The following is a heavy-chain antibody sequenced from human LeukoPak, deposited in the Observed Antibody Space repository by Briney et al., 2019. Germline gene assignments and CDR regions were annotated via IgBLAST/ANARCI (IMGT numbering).Heavy chain of an antibody. J-gene: IGHJ4*02. CDR3: ARDFFPVVDSTWYEIGY. CDR1: GFTFNDYA. D-gene: IGHD2-21*01. CDR2: ISYDGYDK. Sequence: GGSLRLSCAASGFTFNDYALYRVRQAPGKGLEWVTLISYDGYDKSYADSVRGRFTISRDNSRNTLYLQMDSLRSEDTAVYYCARDFFPVVDSTWYEIGYWGQGTLVTVSS. V-gene: IGHV3-30-3*01.